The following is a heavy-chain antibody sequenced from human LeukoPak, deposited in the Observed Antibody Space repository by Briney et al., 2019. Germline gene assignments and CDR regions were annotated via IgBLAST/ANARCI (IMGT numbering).Heavy chain of an antibody. D-gene: IGHD1-26*01. Sequence: PSETLSLTCTVSGGSISSHYYWIWIRQPPGKGLEWIGSIYYSGSTYYNPSLKSRVTISLDTSKNQFSLKLSSVTAADTAVYYCARDVSGSYYDGSDYWGQGTPVTVSS. J-gene: IGHJ4*02. CDR2: IYYSGST. CDR1: GGSISSHYY. V-gene: IGHV4-39*07. CDR3: ARDVSGSYYDGSDY.